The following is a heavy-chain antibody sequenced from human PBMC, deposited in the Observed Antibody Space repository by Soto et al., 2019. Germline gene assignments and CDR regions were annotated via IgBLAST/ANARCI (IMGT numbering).Heavy chain of an antibody. V-gene: IGHV3-23*01. CDR3: AKDPSDILTGLPYFDY. CDR2: ISGSGGST. Sequence: GGSLRLSCAASGFTFSSYAMSWVRQAPGKGLEWVSAISGSGGSTYYADSVKGRFTISRDNSKNTLYLQMNSLRAEDTAVYYCAKDPSDILTGLPYFDYWGQGTLVTVSS. J-gene: IGHJ4*02. CDR1: GFTFSSYA. D-gene: IGHD3-9*01.